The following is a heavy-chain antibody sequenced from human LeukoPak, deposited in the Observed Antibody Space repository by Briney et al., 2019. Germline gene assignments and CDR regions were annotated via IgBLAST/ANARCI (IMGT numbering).Heavy chain of an antibody. J-gene: IGHJ4*02. CDR3: ARHEGDYFDD. CDR1: GYSFTSYW. V-gene: IGHV5-10-1*01. Sequence: GESLRISCKGAGYSFTSYWIRWVRQMPEKGREWMGNIDISDSYTNYSPSFQGHVTISADKSISTAYLQWSSLKASDTAMYYCARHEGDYFDDWGQGTLVTVSS. CDR2: IDISDSYT.